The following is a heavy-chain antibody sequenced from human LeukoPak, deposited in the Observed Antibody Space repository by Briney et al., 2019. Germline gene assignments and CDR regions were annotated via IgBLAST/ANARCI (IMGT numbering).Heavy chain of an antibody. D-gene: IGHD4-17*01. CDR1: GFTFADYA. Sequence: GGSLRLSCAASGFTFADYAMHWVRQAPGKGLEWVSGISWNSGTIGYADSVKGRLTISRDNAKNSLYLQMNSLGAEDTALYYCTKDIRSGGTTVTPDYWGQGTLVTVSS. CDR2: ISWNSGTI. CDR3: TKDIRSGGTTVTPDY. J-gene: IGHJ4*02. V-gene: IGHV3-9*01.